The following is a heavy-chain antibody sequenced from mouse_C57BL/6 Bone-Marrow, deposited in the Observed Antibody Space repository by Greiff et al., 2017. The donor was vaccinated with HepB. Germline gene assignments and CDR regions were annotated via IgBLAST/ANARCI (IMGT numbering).Heavy chain of an antibody. CDR1: GYSFTGYY. J-gene: IGHJ4*01. CDR3: ARFIYYGNYDAMDY. Sequence: EVKLQQSGPELVKPGASVKISCKASGYSFTGYYMNWVKQSPEKSLEWIGEINPSTGGTTYNQKFKAKATLTVDKSSSTAYMQLKSLTSEDSAVYYCARFIYYGNYDAMDYWGQGTSVTVSS. CDR2: INPSTGGT. D-gene: IGHD2-1*01. V-gene: IGHV1-42*01.